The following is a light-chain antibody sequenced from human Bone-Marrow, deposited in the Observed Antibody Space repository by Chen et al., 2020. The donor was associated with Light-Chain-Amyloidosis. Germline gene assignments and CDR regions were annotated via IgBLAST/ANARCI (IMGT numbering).Light chain of an antibody. J-gene: IGLJ2*01. V-gene: IGLV3-25*03. Sequence: SYELTQPPSVSVSPGQTARITCSGDDLPTKYAYWYQQKPGQAPVLVIHRDTERPSGISERFSGSSSGNTATLTIRGVQAEDEADYHCQSGDSSGTYEVIFGGGTKLTVL. CDR2: RDT. CDR1: DLPTKY. CDR3: QSGDSSGTYEVI.